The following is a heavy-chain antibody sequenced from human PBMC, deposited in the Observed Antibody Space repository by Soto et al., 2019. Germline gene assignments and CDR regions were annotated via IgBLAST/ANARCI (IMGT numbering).Heavy chain of an antibody. CDR3: ARGWEWRPPPSHMDV. CDR1: GGTFSSYA. CDR2: IIPIFGTA. D-gene: IGHD3-3*01. J-gene: IGHJ6*02. Sequence: GASVKVSCKASGGTFSSYAISWVRQAPGQGLEWMGGIIPIFGTANYAQKFQGRVTITADESTSTAYMELSSLRSEDTAMYYCARGWEWRPPPSHMDVWGQGTTVTVSS. V-gene: IGHV1-69*13.